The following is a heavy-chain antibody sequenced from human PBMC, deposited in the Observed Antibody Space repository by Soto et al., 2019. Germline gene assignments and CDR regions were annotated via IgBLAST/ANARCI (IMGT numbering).Heavy chain of an antibody. J-gene: IGHJ6*02. CDR2: ISYDGSNT. CDR1: GFSISDYG. CDR3: AKGAEDRLSLGMDV. V-gene: IGHV3-30*18. D-gene: IGHD1-26*01. Sequence: QVQLVESGGGVVQPGWSLRLSCAASGFSISDYGMEWVRQAPGKGLGWVALISYDGSNTYYADSVKGRFTISRDNSKDTLFLQMTGLRREDTAVYYCAKGAEDRLSLGMDVWGQGTTVTVSS.